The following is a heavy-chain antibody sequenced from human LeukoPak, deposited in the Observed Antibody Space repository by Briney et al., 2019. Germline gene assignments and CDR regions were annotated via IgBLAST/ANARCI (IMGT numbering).Heavy chain of an antibody. J-gene: IGHJ4*02. CDR3: ARSIALAGTFDY. Sequence: GGSLRLSCSASGFTFSSYAMHWVRQAPGEGLEYVSGISSSGGSTYYADSVKGRYTISRDNSKNTLYLQMSSLRAEDTAVYYCARSIALAGTFDYWGQGTLVTVSS. D-gene: IGHD6-19*01. V-gene: IGHV3-64D*09. CDR1: GFTFSSYA. CDR2: ISSSGGST.